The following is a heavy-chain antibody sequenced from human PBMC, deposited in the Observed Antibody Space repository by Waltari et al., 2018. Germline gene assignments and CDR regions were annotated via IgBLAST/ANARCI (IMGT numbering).Heavy chain of an antibody. CDR3: ATGSTYYYDSSGYFNWFDP. CDR2: FDPEDGET. D-gene: IGHD3-22*01. J-gene: IGHJ5*02. Sequence: QVQLVQSGAEVKKPGASGKVSCKVSGYTRTELSMHGWRQAPGEGPEWMGGFDPEDGETIYAQKFQGRVTMTEDTSTDTAYMELSSLRSEDTAVYYCATGSTYYYDSSGYFNWFDPWGQGTLVTVSS. CDR1: GYTRTELS. V-gene: IGHV1-24*01.